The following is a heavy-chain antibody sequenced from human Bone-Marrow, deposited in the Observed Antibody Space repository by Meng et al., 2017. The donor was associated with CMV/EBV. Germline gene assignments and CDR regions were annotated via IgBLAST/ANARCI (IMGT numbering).Heavy chain of an antibody. V-gene: IGHV3-23*03. CDR3: AKSDPLIVVVPAANDYYYGMDV. Sequence: GESLKISCAASGFTFSSYWMSWVRQAPGKGLEWVSVIYSGGSSTYYADSVKGRFTISRDNSKNTLYLQMSSLRAEDTAVYYCAKSDPLIVVVPAANDYYYGMDVWGQRTTVTVSS. CDR2: IYSGGSST. J-gene: IGHJ6*02. CDR1: GFTFSSYW. D-gene: IGHD2-2*01.